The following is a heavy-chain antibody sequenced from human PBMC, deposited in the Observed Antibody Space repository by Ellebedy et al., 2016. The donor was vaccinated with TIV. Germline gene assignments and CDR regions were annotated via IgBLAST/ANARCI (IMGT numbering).Heavy chain of an antibody. J-gene: IGHJ3*01. CDR1: GFAFSDYY. V-gene: IGHV3-30-3*01. Sequence: PGGSLRLSCAASGFAFSDYYMSWIRQAPGKGLEWVAVISYDGSNKYYADSVKGRFTISRDNSKNTLYLQMNSLRAEDTAIYYCARALTTMKAFDVWGQGTMVTVSS. CDR3: ARALTTMKAFDV. D-gene: IGHD4-11*01. CDR2: ISYDGSNK.